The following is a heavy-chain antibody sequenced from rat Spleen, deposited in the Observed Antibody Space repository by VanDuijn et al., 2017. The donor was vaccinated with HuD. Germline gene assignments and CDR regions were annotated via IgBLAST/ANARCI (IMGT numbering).Heavy chain of an antibody. J-gene: IGHJ3*01. CDR2: ISTGGGNT. CDR1: GFTFSNYG. CDR3: ARHGLYNNYGWFAY. V-gene: IGHV5S14*01. Sequence: EVQLVESGGGLVQPGRSLKLSCAASGFTFSNYGMAWVRQTPTKGLEWVASISTGGGNTYYRDPVKGRFTTSRDNAKNTQYLQMDSLRSEDTANYYCARHGLYNNYGWFAYWGQGTLVTVSS. D-gene: IGHD1-10*01.